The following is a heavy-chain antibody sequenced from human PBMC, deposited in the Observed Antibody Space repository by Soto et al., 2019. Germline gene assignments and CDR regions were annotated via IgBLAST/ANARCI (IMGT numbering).Heavy chain of an antibody. Sequence: QVQLVQSGAEVKKPGASVKVSCKASGYTFTSYYMHWARQAPGQGLEWMGIINPSGGSTSYAQKFQGRVTMTRDTSTSTVYMELSSLRSEDTAVYYCARDSYDFWSGYGFYYYYGMDVWGQGTTVTVSS. CDR2: INPSGGST. D-gene: IGHD3-3*01. J-gene: IGHJ6*02. CDR3: ARDSYDFWSGYGFYYYYGMDV. V-gene: IGHV1-46*01. CDR1: GYTFTSYY.